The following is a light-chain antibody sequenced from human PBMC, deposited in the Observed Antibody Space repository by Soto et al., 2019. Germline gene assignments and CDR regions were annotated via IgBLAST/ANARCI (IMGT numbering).Light chain of an antibody. J-gene: IGKJ5*01. V-gene: IGKV1-33*01. CDR2: DAS. Sequence: DIQMTQSPSSLSSSVGDVVTITCQASQDIYIYLNWYQQKPGKAPRLLIYDASNLETGVPSRFSGSGSGTDFTLTISSLQTEDFATYYCQQYDNFVITFGQGTRLEIK. CDR3: QQYDNFVIT. CDR1: QDIYIY.